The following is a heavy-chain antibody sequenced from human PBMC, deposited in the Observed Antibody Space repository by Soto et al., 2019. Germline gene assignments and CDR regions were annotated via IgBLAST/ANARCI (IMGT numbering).Heavy chain of an antibody. CDR1: GYTFTNYG. CDR3: VRDGAVAGNINFDF. CDR2: INAGDGNT. D-gene: IGHD6-19*01. V-gene: IGHV1-3*01. J-gene: IGHJ4*02. Sequence: QVQLVQSGAEVKRPGASVKVSCKASGYTFTNYGVHWVRQAPGQRLEWMGWINAGDGNTKNSRNFRGRVTITRDTSASTAYMELSSLRSEDTAVYYCVRDGAVAGNINFDFWGQGTLVTVSS.